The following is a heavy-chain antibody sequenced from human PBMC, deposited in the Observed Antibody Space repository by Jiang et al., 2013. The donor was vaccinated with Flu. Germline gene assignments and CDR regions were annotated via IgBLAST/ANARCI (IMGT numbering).Heavy chain of an antibody. D-gene: IGHD5-18*01. Sequence: GAEVKKPGASVKVSCKASGYTFTDFHIHWVRQAPGQGLECMGWIHPDSGVTKYTHKFQDRVSITRDTSISSVYMELSSLRSDDTAVYFCVRVKDTPLWGQGTLV. J-gene: IGHJ4*02. CDR2: IHPDSGVT. V-gene: IGHV1-2*02. CDR1: GYTFTDFH. CDR3: VRVKDTPL.